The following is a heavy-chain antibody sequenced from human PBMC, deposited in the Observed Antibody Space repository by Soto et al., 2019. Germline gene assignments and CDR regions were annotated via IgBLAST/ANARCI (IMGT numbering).Heavy chain of an antibody. D-gene: IGHD3-22*01. CDR3: ARDLGYCDSSGYYCYYGMDV. CDR2: IYYSGST. Sequence: ETLSLTFTVSGGSISSSYWRWIRKPPGKGLEWIGYIYYSGSTNSNPSLKSRVTISVDTSKNQFSLKLSSVTAADTAVYYCARDLGYCDSSGYYCYYGMDVWGQGTTVT. J-gene: IGHJ6*02. CDR1: GGSISSSY. V-gene: IGHV4-59*01.